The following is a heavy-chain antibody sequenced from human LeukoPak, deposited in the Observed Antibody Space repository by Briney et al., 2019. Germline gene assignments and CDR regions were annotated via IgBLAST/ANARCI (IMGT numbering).Heavy chain of an antibody. CDR2: IKQDGSEK. V-gene: IGHV3-7*01. CDR1: GFTFSSYW. J-gene: IGHJ5*02. CDR3: AREPGTTGTTLWFDP. Sequence: PGGSLRLSCAASGFTFSSYWMGWVRQAPGKGLEWVANIKQDGSEKYYADSVKGRFTISGDNAKNSLYLQMNSLRAEDTAVYYCAREPGTTGTTLWFDPWGQGTLVTVSS. D-gene: IGHD1-1*01.